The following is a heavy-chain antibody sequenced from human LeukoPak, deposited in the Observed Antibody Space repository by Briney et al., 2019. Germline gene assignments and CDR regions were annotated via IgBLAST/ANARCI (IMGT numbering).Heavy chain of an antibody. V-gene: IGHV3-30*18. CDR2: ISYDGSNK. Sequence: GGSLRLSCAASGFTFSSYGMHWVRQAPGQGLEWVAVISYDGSNKYYADSVKGRFTISRDNSKNTLYLQMNSLRAEDTAVYYCAKGSSSWTSPLDYWGQGTLVTVSS. D-gene: IGHD6-13*01. CDR3: AKGSSSWTSPLDY. CDR1: GFTFSSYG. J-gene: IGHJ4*02.